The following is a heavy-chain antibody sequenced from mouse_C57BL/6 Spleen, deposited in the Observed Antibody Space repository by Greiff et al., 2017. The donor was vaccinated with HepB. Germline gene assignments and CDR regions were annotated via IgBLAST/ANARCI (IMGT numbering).Heavy chain of an antibody. CDR2: IDPETGGT. Sequence: VQLQQSGAELVRPGASVTLSCKASGYTFTDYEMHWVKQTPVHGLEWIGAIDPETGGTAYNQKFQGKAILTADKSSSTAYMELRSLTSEDSAVYYCTRGGSSSAWFAYWGQGTLVTVSA. CDR1: GYTFTDYE. CDR3: TRGGSSSAWFAY. D-gene: IGHD1-1*01. J-gene: IGHJ3*01. V-gene: IGHV1-15*01.